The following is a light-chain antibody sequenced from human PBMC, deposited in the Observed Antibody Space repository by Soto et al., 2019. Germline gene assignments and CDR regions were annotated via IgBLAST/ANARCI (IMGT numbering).Light chain of an antibody. V-gene: IGKV3-20*01. Sequence: EIVLTQSPGTLSLSPGERATLSCRASQSISSSYLAWYQQKPGQAPRLLIYGASSRATGIPDRFSGSGSGTDFTLTISRLEPEDFAVYYCQQYAGSPPGTFGQGTKVEIK. CDR1: QSISSSY. J-gene: IGKJ1*01. CDR2: GAS. CDR3: QQYAGSPPGT.